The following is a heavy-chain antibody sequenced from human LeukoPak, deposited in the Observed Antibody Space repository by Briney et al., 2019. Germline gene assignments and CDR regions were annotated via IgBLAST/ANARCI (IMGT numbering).Heavy chain of an antibody. V-gene: IGHV3-9*01. CDR1: GFTFDDYA. CDR2: ISWNSGSI. Sequence: PGRSLRLSCAASGFTFDDYAMHWVRQAPGKGLDWVSGISWNSGSIGYADSVKGRFTISRDNAKNSLYLQMNSLRAEDTALYYCAKDINDFWSGYSTPSGFDYWGQGTLVTVSS. CDR3: AKDINDFWSGYSTPSGFDY. D-gene: IGHD3-3*01. J-gene: IGHJ4*02.